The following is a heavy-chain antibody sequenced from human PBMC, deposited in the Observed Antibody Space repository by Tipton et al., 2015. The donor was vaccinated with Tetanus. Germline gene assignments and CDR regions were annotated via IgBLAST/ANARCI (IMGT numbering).Heavy chain of an antibody. CDR1: GGLITTGGYS. V-gene: IGHV4-61*08. J-gene: IGHJ4*01. Sequence: LRLSCAVSGGLITTGGYSWAWIRQPPGKGLEYIGYILYGGSTHYNPSLKSRVTVSADPSENQFSLNLNSVTAADTAVYFCARANNDIPKKGPFDFWGRGILVTVSS. CDR3: ARANNDIPKKGPFDF. D-gene: IGHD1-1*01. CDR2: ILYGGST.